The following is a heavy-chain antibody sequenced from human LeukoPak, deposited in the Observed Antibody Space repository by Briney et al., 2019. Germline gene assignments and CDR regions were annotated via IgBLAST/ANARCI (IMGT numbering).Heavy chain of an antibody. CDR1: GFTFSSYA. CDR2: ISSNGGST. Sequence: GGSLRLSCAASGFTFSSYAMHWVRQAPGKGLEYVSGISSNGGSTYYANSVKGRFTISRDNSKDTLYLQMGSLRAEDMAVYYCAREYSSSSVDYWGQGTLVTVSS. J-gene: IGHJ4*02. CDR3: AREYSSSSVDY. V-gene: IGHV3-64*01. D-gene: IGHD6-6*01.